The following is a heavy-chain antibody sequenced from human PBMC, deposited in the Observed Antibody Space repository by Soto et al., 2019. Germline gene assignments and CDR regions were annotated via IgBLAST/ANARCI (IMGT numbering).Heavy chain of an antibody. CDR1: GFSLSTGGMC. CDR3: ARSTYYYDSSGYGLYYYDY. V-gene: IGHV2-70*11. CDR2: IDWDDDK. Sequence: SGPTLVNPTQTLTLTCTFSGFSLSTGGMCVSWIRQPPGKALEWLARIDWDDDKYYSTSLKTRLTISKDTSKNQVVLTMTNMDPVDTATYYCARSTYYYDSSGYGLYYYDYWGQGTLVTVSS. D-gene: IGHD3-22*01. J-gene: IGHJ4*02.